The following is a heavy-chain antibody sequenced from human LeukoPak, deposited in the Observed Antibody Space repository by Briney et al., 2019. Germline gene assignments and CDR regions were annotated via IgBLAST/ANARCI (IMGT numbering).Heavy chain of an antibody. V-gene: IGHV3-23*01. Sequence: GGSLSLSCAASGFTFSSYAMSWVRQAPGKGLEWVSAISGSGGSTYYADSVKGRFTISRDNSKNTLYLQMNSLRAEDTAVYYCAKSVVGYSYAAPIFDYWGQGTLVTVSS. CDR1: GFTFSSYA. J-gene: IGHJ4*02. D-gene: IGHD5-18*01. CDR2: ISGSGGST. CDR3: AKSVVGYSYAAPIFDY.